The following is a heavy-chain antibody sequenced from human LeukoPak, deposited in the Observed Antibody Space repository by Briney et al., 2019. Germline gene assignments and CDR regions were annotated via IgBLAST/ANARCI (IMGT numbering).Heavy chain of an antibody. CDR2: IYSGGST. D-gene: IGHD6-19*01. CDR1: GFTVSSNY. CDR3: ARLAAVAGHFDY. J-gene: IGHJ4*02. Sequence: GGSLRLSCAASGFTVSSNYMSWVRQAPGKGLEWVSVIYSGGSTYYADSVKGRFTISRDNSKNTLYLQMNSLRAEDTAVYYCARLAAVAGHFDYWGQGTLVTVSS. V-gene: IGHV3-53*01.